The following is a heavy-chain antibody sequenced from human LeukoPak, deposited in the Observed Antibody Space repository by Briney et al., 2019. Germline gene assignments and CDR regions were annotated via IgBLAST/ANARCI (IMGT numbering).Heavy chain of an antibody. CDR1: GYTFTGYY. CDR3: AVDVGSGSFDYFDY. J-gene: IGHJ4*02. D-gene: IGHD1-26*01. V-gene: IGHV1-2*02. CDR2: INPNSGGT. Sequence: GASVKVSCKASGYTFTGYYMHWVRQAPGQGLEWMGWINPNSGGTNYAQKFQGRVTMTRDTSISTAYMELSRLRSDDTAVYYCAVDVGSGSFDYFDYWGQGTLVTVSS.